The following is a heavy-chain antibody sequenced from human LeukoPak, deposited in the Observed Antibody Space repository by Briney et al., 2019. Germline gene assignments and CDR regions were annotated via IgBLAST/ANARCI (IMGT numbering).Heavy chain of an antibody. CDR3: AREGDSIDAFDI. D-gene: IGHD3-22*01. Sequence: PSETLSLTCAVYGGSFSGYYWSWIRQPPGKGLEWIGEINHSGSTNYNPSLKSRVTISVDTSKNQFPLKLSSVTAADTAVYYCAREGDSIDAFDIWGQGTMVTASS. J-gene: IGHJ3*02. CDR1: GGSFSGYY. CDR2: INHSGST. V-gene: IGHV4-34*01.